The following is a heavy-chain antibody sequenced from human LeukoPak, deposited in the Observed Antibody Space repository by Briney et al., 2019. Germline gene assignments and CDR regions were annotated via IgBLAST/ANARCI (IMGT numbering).Heavy chain of an antibody. Sequence: GGSLRLSCIASGFTISPYYMGWARQAPGKGLEWVANMKPDGSEKNYVDSVKGRLTISRDNAKNSLYLQMNSLRAEDTAVYYCARSFDYVWGRDWGQGTLVTVSS. CDR2: MKPDGSEK. CDR1: GFTISPYY. V-gene: IGHV3-7*01. J-gene: IGHJ4*02. CDR3: ARSFDYVWGRD. D-gene: IGHD3-16*01.